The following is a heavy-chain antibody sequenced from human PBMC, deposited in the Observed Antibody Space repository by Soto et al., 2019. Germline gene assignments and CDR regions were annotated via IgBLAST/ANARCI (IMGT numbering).Heavy chain of an antibody. CDR3: AKGMRYCSSTSCYYYYYMDD. V-gene: IGHV3-23*01. CDR2: ISGSGGST. CDR1: GFTFSSYA. J-gene: IGHJ6*03. D-gene: IGHD2-2*01. Sequence: GGSLRLSCAASGFTFSSYAMSWVRQAPGKGLEWVSAISGSGGSTYYADSVKGRFTISRDNSKNTLYLQMNSLRAEDTAVYYCAKGMRYCSSTSCYYYYYMDDWGKGTTVTVSS.